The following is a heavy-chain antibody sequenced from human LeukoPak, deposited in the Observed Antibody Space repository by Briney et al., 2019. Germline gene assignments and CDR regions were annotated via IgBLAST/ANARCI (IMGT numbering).Heavy chain of an antibody. D-gene: IGHD5-12*01. CDR2: IIPIFGTA. J-gene: IGHJ4*02. CDR1: GYTFTGYY. V-gene: IGHV1-69*05. Sequence: SVKVSCKASGYTFTGYYMHWVRQAPGQGLEWMGGIIPIFGTANYAQKFQGRVTITTDESTSTAYMELSSLRSEDTAVYYCARAAGMATSDLFDYWGQGTLVTVSS. CDR3: ARAAGMATSDLFDY.